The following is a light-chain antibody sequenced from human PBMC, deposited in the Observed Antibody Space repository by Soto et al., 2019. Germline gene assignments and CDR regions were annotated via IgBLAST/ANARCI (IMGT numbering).Light chain of an antibody. J-gene: IGLJ1*01. V-gene: IGLV2-14*01. CDR1: SSDVGGYNY. Sequence: QSALTQPASVSGSPGQSITISCTGTSSDVGGYNYVSWYQQHPGKAPKLMIYEVSNRPSGVSNRFSGSKSGNTASLTISGLQADDEADYYCSSYTSSSTHCVFGTGTKVTVL. CDR2: EVS. CDR3: SSYTSSSTHCV.